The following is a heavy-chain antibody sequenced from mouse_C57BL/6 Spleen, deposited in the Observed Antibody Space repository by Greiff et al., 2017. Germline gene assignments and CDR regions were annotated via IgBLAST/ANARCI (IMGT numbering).Heavy chain of an antibody. J-gene: IGHJ1*03. D-gene: IGHD6-2*01. CDR1: GYTFTDYE. V-gene: IGHV1-15*01. CDR2: IDPETGGT. CDR3: TRRGSLHWYFDV. Sequence: QVQLKESGAELVRPGASVTLSCKASGYTFTDYEMHWVKQTPVHGLEWIGAIDPETGGTAYNQKFKGKAILTADKSSSTAYMELRSLTSEDSAVYYCTRRGSLHWYFDVWGTGTTVSVSS.